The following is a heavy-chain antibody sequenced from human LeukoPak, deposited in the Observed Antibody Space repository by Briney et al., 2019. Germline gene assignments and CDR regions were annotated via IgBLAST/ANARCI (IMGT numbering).Heavy chain of an antibody. J-gene: IGHJ4*02. D-gene: IGHD3-16*01. CDR3: AKSRGRGPYYFDY. CDR1: GFTFSSYA. CDR2: ISGGGGST. Sequence: HPGGSLRLSCAASGFTFSSYAMSWVRQAPGKGLEWVSAISGGGGSTYYADSVKGRFTISRDNSKNTLYLQMNSLRAEDTAVYYCAKSRGRGPYYFDYWGQGTLVTVSS. V-gene: IGHV3-23*01.